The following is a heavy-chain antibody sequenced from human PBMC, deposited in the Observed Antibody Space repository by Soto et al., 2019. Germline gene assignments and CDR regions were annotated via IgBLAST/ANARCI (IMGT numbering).Heavy chain of an antibody. CDR2: IYSGGST. Sequence: EVQLVETGGGLIQPGGSLRLSCAASGFTVSSNYMSWVRQAPGKGLEWVSVIYSGGSTYSADSVKGRFTISRDNSKNTLYLQMNSLRAEDTAVYYCARDRGVSPPNYYYYGMDVWGQGTTVTVSS. CDR1: GFTVSSNY. J-gene: IGHJ6*02. V-gene: IGHV3-53*02. D-gene: IGHD3-10*01. CDR3: ARDRGVSPPNYYYYGMDV.